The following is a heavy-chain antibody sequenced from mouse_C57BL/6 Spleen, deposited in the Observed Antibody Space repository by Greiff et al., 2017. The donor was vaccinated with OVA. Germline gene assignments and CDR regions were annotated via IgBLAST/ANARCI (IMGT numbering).Heavy chain of an antibody. CDR3: ARPYDYEAMDY. J-gene: IGHJ4*01. CDR1: GYTFTDYY. CDR2: INPNNGGT. Sequence: VQLQQSGPELVKPGASVKISCKASGYTFTDYYMNWVKQSHGKSLEWIGDINPNNGGTSYNQKFKGKATLTVDKSSSTAYMELRSLTSEDSAVYYCARPYDYEAMDYWGQGTSVTVSS. D-gene: IGHD6-5*01. V-gene: IGHV1-26*01.